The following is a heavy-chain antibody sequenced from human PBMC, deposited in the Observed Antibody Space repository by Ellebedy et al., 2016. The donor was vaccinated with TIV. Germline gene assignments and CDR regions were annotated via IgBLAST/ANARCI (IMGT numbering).Heavy chain of an antibody. CDR1: GYTFTTYA. Sequence: AASVKVSCKASGYTFTTYAMHWVRQAPGQRLEWMGWINAGNGSTKYSQKFQGRVTITRDTSASTAYMELSSLRSEDTAVYYCARLSRVYDSSGYNWFDPWGQGTLVTVSS. V-gene: IGHV1-3*01. CDR2: INAGNGST. CDR3: ARLSRVYDSSGYNWFDP. D-gene: IGHD3-22*01. J-gene: IGHJ5*02.